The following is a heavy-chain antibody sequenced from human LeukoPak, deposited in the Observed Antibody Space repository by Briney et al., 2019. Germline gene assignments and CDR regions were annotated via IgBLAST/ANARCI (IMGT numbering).Heavy chain of an antibody. D-gene: IGHD1-26*01. J-gene: IGHJ4*02. Sequence: PGGSLRLSCAASGFTFSSYAMSWVRQAPGKGLEWVSAIYSGGTTYYADSVRDRFTISRDHSQNTVSLQMNSLRAEDTAVYYCARAATTVTQWDYWGQGTLVTVSS. CDR2: IYSGGTT. V-gene: IGHV3-53*01. CDR3: ARAATTVTQWDY. CDR1: GFTFSSYA.